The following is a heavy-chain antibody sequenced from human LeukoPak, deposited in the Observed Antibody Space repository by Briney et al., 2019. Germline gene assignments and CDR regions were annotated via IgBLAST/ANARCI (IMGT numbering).Heavy chain of an antibody. D-gene: IGHD3-22*01. Sequence: PGGSLRLSCAASGFTFSSYSMNWVRQAPGKGLEWVSSISSSSSYIYYADSVKGRFTISRGNAKNSLYLQMNSLRAEDTAVYYCARENYYDSSGYQGGFDYWGQGTLVTVSS. V-gene: IGHV3-21*01. CDR1: GFTFSSYS. J-gene: IGHJ4*02. CDR2: ISSSSSYI. CDR3: ARENYYDSSGYQGGFDY.